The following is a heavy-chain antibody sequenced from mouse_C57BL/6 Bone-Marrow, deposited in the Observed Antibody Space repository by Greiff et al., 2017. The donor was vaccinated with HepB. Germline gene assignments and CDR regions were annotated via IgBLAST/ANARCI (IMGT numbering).Heavy chain of an antibody. V-gene: IGHV1-82*01. CDR1: GYAFSSSW. CDR3: ALYDGYSFAY. CDR2: IYPGDGDT. J-gene: IGHJ3*01. D-gene: IGHD2-3*01. Sequence: QVQLQQSGPELVKPGASVKISCKASGYAFSSSWMNWVKQRPGKGLEWIGRIYPGDGDTNYNGKFKSKATLTADKSSSTAYMQLSSLTSEDSAVYFCALYDGYSFAYWGQGTLVTVSA.